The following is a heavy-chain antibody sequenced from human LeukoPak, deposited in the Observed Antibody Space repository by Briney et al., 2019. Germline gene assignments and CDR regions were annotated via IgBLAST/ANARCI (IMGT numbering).Heavy chain of an antibody. V-gene: IGHV3-30*02. CDR2: IRYDGSNK. Sequence: GGSLRLSCAASGFTFSSYGMRWVRQAPGKGLEWGAFIRYDGSNKYYADSVKGRFTISRDNSKNTLYLQMNSLRAEDTAVYYCAKDYYDSRNAFDIWGQGTMVTVSS. CDR1: GFTFSSYG. D-gene: IGHD3-22*01. J-gene: IGHJ3*02. CDR3: AKDYYDSRNAFDI.